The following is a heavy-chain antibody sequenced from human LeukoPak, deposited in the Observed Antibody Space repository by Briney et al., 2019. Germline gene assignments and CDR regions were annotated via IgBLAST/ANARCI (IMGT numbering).Heavy chain of an antibody. CDR3: AREGAVAGTDAFDI. CDR2: IYYSGST. D-gene: IGHD6-19*01. Sequence: PSETLSLTCTVSGGSISSYYWSWLRQPPGKGLGGIGYIYYSGSTNYNPSLKSRDTISVDTSKNQFSLKLSSVTAADTAVYYCAREGAVAGTDAFDIWGQGTMVTVSS. CDR1: GGSISSYY. V-gene: IGHV4-59*08. J-gene: IGHJ3*02.